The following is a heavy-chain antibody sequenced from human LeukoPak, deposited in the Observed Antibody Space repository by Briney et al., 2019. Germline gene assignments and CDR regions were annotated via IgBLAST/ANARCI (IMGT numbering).Heavy chain of an antibody. D-gene: IGHD6-25*01. V-gene: IGHV4-38-2*01. CDR2: IYHSGIT. Sequence: SETLSLTCAVSAYSISSGYYWGWIRQPPGKGLEWIASIYHSGITYCNPSLKSRVTISVDTSKNHFSLKVSSVTAADSAVYYCARQYTSGSGYYFDYWGQGALVSVSS. CDR1: AYSISSGYY. CDR3: ARQYTSGSGYYFDY. J-gene: IGHJ4*02.